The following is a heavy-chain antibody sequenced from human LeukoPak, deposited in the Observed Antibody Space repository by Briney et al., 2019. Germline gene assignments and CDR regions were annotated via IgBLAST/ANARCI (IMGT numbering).Heavy chain of an antibody. CDR2: IYYSGST. D-gene: IGHD3-9*01. J-gene: IGHJ4*02. V-gene: IGHV4-59*01. Sequence: SETLSLTCTVPGGSISSYYWSWIRQPPGKGLEWIGYIYYSGSTNYNPSLKSRVTISVDTSKNQFSLKLSSVTAADTAVYYCARGKDYDILTGYYNVCYFDYWGQGTLVTVSS. CDR1: GGSISSYY. CDR3: ARGKDYDILTGYYNVCYFDY.